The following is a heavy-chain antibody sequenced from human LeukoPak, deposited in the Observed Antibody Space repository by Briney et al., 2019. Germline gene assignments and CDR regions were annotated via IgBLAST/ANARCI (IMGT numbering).Heavy chain of an antibody. D-gene: IGHD6-19*01. CDR1: EFTFGTYA. V-gene: IGHV3-64*01. CDR2: ISSDGGTT. Sequence: GGSLRLSCAASEFTFGTYAIHWVRQAPGEGLEYVSAISSDGGTTFYANSVRGRFTVSRDNSKNTLYLQLVSLRGEDTAIYYCARVKHGSGWYYFDYWGQGARVTVSS. J-gene: IGHJ4*02. CDR3: ARVKHGSGWYYFDY.